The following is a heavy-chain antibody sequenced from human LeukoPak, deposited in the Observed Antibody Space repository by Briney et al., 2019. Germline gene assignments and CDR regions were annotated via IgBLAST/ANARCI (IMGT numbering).Heavy chain of an antibody. V-gene: IGHV4-59*01. J-gene: IGHJ4*02. CDR2: THYSGTG. D-gene: IGHD3-22*01. CDR3: ARVRFYDTTGYSTSYYLDY. Sequence: PSETLSLTCAVSGGPIIASYWSWIRQPPGKGLEWIGYTHYSGTGNYNPSLKSRVTISLDTSKNRFSLRLTSVTAADTAVYYCARVRFYDTTGYSTSYYLDYWGQGALVTVSS. CDR1: GGPIIASY.